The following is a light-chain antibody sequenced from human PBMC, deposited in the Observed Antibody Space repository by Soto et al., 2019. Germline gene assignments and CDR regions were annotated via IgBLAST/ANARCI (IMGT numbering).Light chain of an antibody. J-gene: IGLJ2*01. CDR3: QTWGTVV. V-gene: IGLV4-69*01. CDR2: LNSDGSH. CDR1: SGHSSYA. Sequence: QPVLTQSPSASASLGASVKLTCTLSSGHSSYAIAWHQQQPEKGPRYLMKLNSDGSHSKGDGIPDRFSGSSSGAERYLTISSLQSEDEADYYCQTWGTVVFGGGTKVTVL.